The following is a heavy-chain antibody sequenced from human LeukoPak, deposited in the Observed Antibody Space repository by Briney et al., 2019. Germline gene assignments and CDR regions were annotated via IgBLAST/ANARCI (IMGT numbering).Heavy chain of an antibody. J-gene: IGHJ4*02. CDR2: ISGSGDTT. Sequence: PGGSLRLSCAASRFTFSNYAMSWVRQAPGKGLEWVSAISGSGDTTYYADSVKGRFTISRDHSRNTLYLQMNSLRAEDTAVYYCARDWRELHLPKYTDYWGQGTLVTVSS. CDR1: RFTFSNYA. V-gene: IGHV3-23*01. CDR3: ARDWRELHLPKYTDY. D-gene: IGHD1-26*01.